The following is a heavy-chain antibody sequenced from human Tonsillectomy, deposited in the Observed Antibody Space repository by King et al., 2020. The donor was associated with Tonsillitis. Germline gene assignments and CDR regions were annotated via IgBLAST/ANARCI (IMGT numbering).Heavy chain of an antibody. V-gene: IGHV1-2*02. D-gene: IGHD3-16*01. J-gene: IGHJ4*02. Sequence: QLVQSGAEVKKPGASMKVSCKASGYTFIDYYMHWVRQAPGQGLEWMGWINPNSGGTNYAQKLQGRVTMTRDTSISTAYLELSRLRSDDTAVYYCASAYPALDYWGQGTLVTVSS. CDR2: INPNSGGT. CDR3: ASAYPALDY. CDR1: GYTFIDYY.